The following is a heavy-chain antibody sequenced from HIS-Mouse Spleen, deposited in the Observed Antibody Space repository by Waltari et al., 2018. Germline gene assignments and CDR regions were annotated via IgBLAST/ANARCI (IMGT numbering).Heavy chain of an antibody. V-gene: IGHV1-69*04. D-gene: IGHD4-4*01. CDR2: IIPILGKA. Sequence: QVQLVQSGAEVKKPGSSVKVSCKASGGTFSSYAISWVRQAPGQGLEWMGGKGRIIPILGKAKYAQKFTARVTITADKTTGTAYMELSSLRSGDTAVYYCARDVGVTKNYYYYGMDVWGQGTTVTVSS. J-gene: IGHJ6*02. CDR3: ARDVGVTKNYYYYGMDV. CDR1: GGTFSSYA.